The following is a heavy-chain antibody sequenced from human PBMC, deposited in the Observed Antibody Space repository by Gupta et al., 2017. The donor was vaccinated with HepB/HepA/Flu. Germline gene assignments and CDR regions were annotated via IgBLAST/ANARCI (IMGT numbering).Heavy chain of an antibody. CDR1: GFTFSSYG. CDR2: ISYDGSNK. D-gene: IGHD2-15*01. Sequence: QVQLVESGGGVVQPGRSLRLSCAASGFTFSSYGMHWVRQAPGKGLEWVAVISYDGSNKYYADSVKGRFTISRDNSKNTLYLQMNSLRAEDTAVYYCAKDLAWGYCSGGSCYSGVDYWGQGTLVTVSS. CDR3: AKDLAWGYCSGGSCYSGVDY. J-gene: IGHJ4*02. V-gene: IGHV3-30*18.